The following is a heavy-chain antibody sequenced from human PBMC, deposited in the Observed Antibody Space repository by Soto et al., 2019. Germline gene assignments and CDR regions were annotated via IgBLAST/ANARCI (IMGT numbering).Heavy chain of an antibody. V-gene: IGHV3-53*01. D-gene: IGHD6-19*01. CDR1: GFTVSSNY. J-gene: IGHJ6*02. CDR3: ARDRVAGYGMDV. Sequence: EVQLVESGGGLIQPGGSLRLSCAASGFTVSSNYMSWGRQAPGKGLEWVSVVYSGGSTYYADSVKGRFTISRDNSKDTLYLQMNSLRAEDKAVYYCARDRVAGYGMDVWGQGTTVTVSS. CDR2: VYSGGST.